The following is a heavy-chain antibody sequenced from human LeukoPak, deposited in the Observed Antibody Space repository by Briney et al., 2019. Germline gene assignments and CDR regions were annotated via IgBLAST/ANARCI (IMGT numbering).Heavy chain of an antibody. J-gene: IGHJ5*02. CDR2: INPSGGST. CDR1: GYTFTSYD. CDR3: ARGTRAVLRYFDWSREKNWFDP. V-gene: IGHV1-46*01. D-gene: IGHD3-9*01. Sequence: ASVKVSCKASGYTFTSYDINWVRQATGQGLEWMGIINPSGGSTSYAQKFQGRVTMTRDTSTSTVYMELSSLRSEDTAVYYCARGTRAVLRYFDWSREKNWFDPWGQGTLVTVSS.